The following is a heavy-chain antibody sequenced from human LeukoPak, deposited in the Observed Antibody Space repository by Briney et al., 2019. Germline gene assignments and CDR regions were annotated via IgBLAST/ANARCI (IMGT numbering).Heavy chain of an antibody. D-gene: IGHD5-18*01. V-gene: IGHV3-53*01. CDR1: GFTVSSNY. Sequence: GGSLRLSCAASGFTVSSNYMNWVRQAPGKGLEWVSVIYSGGHTYYADSVKGRFTIPRDNSKNTLYLQINSLRVEDTAIYYCAKVDTALVPEYMDVWGKGTTVTVSS. CDR3: AKVDTALVPEYMDV. J-gene: IGHJ6*03. CDR2: IYSGGHT.